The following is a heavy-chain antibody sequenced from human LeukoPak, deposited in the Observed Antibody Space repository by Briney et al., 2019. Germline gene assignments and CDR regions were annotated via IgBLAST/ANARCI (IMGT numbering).Heavy chain of an antibody. V-gene: IGHV1-69*13. D-gene: IGHD2-2*01. CDR3: ARDSPPYCSSTSCATGDY. CDR2: IIPIFGTA. J-gene: IGHJ4*02. CDR1: GGTFSSYA. Sequence: ASVKVSCKASGGTFSSYAISWVRQAPGQGLEWMGGIIPIFGTANYAQKFQGRVTITADESTSTAYMELSSLRSEDTAVYYCARDSPPYCSSTSCATGDYWGQGTLVTVSS.